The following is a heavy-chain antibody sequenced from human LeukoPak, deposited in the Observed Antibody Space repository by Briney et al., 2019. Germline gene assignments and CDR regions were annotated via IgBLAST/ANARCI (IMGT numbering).Heavy chain of an antibody. D-gene: IGHD3-22*01. CDR3: ARDYYDSSGYSFDY. V-gene: IGHV3-11*01. Sequence: PGGSLRLSCAASGFTFSDYYMSWIRQATGKGLEWVSYISSSGSTIYYADSVKGRFTISRDNAKNSLYLQMNSLRAEDTAVYYCARDYYDSSGYSFDYWGQGTLVTVSS. J-gene: IGHJ4*02. CDR2: ISSSGSTI. CDR1: GFTFSDYY.